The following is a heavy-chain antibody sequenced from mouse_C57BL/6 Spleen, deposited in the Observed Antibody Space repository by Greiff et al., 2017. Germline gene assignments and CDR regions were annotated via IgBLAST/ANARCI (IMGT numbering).Heavy chain of an antibody. J-gene: IGHJ4*01. CDR2: IDPNSGGT. Sequence: QVQLQQSGAELVKPGASVKLSCKASGYTFTSYWMHWVKQRPGRGLEWLGRIDPNSGGTKYHEKFKSKATLTVDKPSSTAYMQLSSLTSEDSAVYYCARSPYGYDGGYAMDDWGQGTSVTVSA. CDR3: ARSPYGYDGGYAMDD. D-gene: IGHD2-2*01. V-gene: IGHV1-72*01. CDR1: GYTFTSYW.